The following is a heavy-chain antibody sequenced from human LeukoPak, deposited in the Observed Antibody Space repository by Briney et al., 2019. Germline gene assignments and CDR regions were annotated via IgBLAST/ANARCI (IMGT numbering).Heavy chain of an antibody. CDR2: ISSSGFTT. CDR1: GFPFSSYE. Sequence: PGGSLRLSCAASGFPFSSYEMNWVRQAPGKGLEWVSYISSSGFTTYYADSVKGRFTISRDNAKNSLYLQMNSLRAEDTAVYYCAELGITMIGGVWGKGTTVTISS. D-gene: IGHD3-10*02. J-gene: IGHJ6*04. CDR3: AELGITMIGGV. V-gene: IGHV3-48*03.